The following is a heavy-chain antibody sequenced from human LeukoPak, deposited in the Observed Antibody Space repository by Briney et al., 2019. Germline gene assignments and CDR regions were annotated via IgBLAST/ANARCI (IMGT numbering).Heavy chain of an antibody. V-gene: IGHV4-39*02. CDR1: GGFIRNKSYY. D-gene: IGHD4-17*01. J-gene: IGHJ4*02. Sequence: SETLSLTCSVSGGFIRNKSYYWAWIRQPPGKGLEWIGNIYYNGDTHTNASLKSRVTQSVETSRNHFSLKLRSATAADTAVYYCARLLYDFGDHYIDFWGQGTLVTVSS. CDR2: IYYNGDT. CDR3: ARLLYDFGDHYIDF.